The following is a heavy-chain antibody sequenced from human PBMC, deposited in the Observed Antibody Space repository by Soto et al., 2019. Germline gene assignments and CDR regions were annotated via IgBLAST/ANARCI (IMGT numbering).Heavy chain of an antibody. J-gene: IGHJ4*02. Sequence: EVQLVESGGGLVQPGGSLRLSCAASGFTVSSNYMSWVRQAPGKGLEWVSVIYSGGSTYYADSVKGRFTISRHTSKNTLYLQPHRLRAEDTAGYYCAREGAGTDYWGQGTLVTVSS. D-gene: IGHD6-19*01. CDR2: IYSGGST. V-gene: IGHV3-53*04. CDR1: GFTVSSNY. CDR3: AREGAGTDY.